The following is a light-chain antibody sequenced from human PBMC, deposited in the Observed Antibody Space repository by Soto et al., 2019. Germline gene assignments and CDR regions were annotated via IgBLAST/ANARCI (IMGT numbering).Light chain of an antibody. CDR2: GAS. Sequence: EIVLKHSPGTLSLSPCERATLSCSASQSISSSYLAWYQHKPGQTPRLLIYGASARATVIPDRFTGSGSGTDFTLTISRLEPEDFAMYYCQLYGTSPPTFGQGTKVDIK. V-gene: IGKV3-20*01. CDR3: QLYGTSPPT. J-gene: IGKJ1*01. CDR1: QSISSSY.